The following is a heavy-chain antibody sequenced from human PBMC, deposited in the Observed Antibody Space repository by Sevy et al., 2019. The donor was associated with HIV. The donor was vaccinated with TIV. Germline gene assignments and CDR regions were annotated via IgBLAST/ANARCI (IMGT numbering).Heavy chain of an antibody. J-gene: IGHJ4*02. CDR2: IYHSGST. CDR3: ARALYDFWTGYYQPTFDY. CDR1: GGSISSGGYS. V-gene: IGHV4-30-2*01. D-gene: IGHD3-3*01. Sequence: SETLSLTCAVSGGSISSGGYSWSWIRQPPGKGLEWIGYIYHSGSTYYNPSLKSRVTISVDRSKNQFSLKLSSVTAADTAVYYCARALYDFWTGYYQPTFDYWGQRTLVTVSS.